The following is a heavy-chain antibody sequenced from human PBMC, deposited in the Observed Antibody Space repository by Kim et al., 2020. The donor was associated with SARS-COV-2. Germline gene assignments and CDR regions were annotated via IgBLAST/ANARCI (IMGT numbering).Heavy chain of an antibody. D-gene: IGHD3-22*01. Sequence: GGSLRLSCAASGFTFSSYWMSWVRRAPGKGLEWVANIKQDGSEKYYVDSVKGRFTISRDNAKNSLYLQMNSLRAEDTAVYYCASEGGYYYDSSGYGDYWGQGTLVTVSS. CDR3: ASEGGYYYDSSGYGDY. V-gene: IGHV3-7*01. CDR2: IKQDGSEK. J-gene: IGHJ4*02. CDR1: GFTFSSYW.